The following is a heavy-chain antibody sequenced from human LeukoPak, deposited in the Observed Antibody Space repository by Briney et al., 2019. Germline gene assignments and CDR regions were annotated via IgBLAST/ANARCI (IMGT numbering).Heavy chain of an antibody. V-gene: IGHV3-66*02. J-gene: IGHJ4*02. CDR2: IYSGGST. Sequence: GGSLRLSCAASGFTVSSNYMSRVRQAPGKGLEWVSVIYSGGSTYYADSVKGRFTISRDNSKNTLYLQMNSLRAEDTAVYYCARAGDIVVVPAAPDYWGQRTLVTVSS. D-gene: IGHD2-2*01. CDR3: ARAGDIVVVPAAPDY. CDR1: GFTVSSNY.